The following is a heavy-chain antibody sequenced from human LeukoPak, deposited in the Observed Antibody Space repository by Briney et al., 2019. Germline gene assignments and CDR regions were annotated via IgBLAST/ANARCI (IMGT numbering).Heavy chain of an antibody. D-gene: IGHD3-22*01. CDR3: AKGRRYYYDSSGYDDAFDI. CDR1: GFTFSIYG. CDR2: IRYDGSNK. V-gene: IGHV3-30*02. J-gene: IGHJ3*02. Sequence: GGSLSLSCPPSGFTFSIYGMHSVRQAAREWREWEAFIRYDGSNKYYADSVKGRFTISRDNSKNTLYLQMNSLRAEDTAVYYCAKGRRYYYDSSGYDDAFDIWGQGTMVTVSS.